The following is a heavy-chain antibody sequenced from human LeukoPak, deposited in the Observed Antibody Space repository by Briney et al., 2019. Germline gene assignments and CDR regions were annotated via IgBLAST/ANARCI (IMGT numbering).Heavy chain of an antibody. J-gene: IGHJ3*02. CDR2: ISADGRMT. V-gene: IGHV3-74*01. Sequence: GGSLRLSCAASGFTFTDYWMHWVRQAPGQGLVWVSRISADGRMTDYEDSVKGRFTVSRDNAKNTLYLQMNRVRVEDTAVYYCARGGFTYGPATLGALDIWGQGTMVPVSS. D-gene: IGHD5-18*01. CDR1: GFTFTDYW. CDR3: ARGGFTYGPATLGALDI.